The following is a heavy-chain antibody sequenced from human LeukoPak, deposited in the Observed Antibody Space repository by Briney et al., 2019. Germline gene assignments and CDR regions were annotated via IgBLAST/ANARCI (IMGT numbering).Heavy chain of an antibody. D-gene: IGHD6-13*01. J-gene: IGHJ5*02. CDR3: ARVVRAAAVNWFDP. CDR1: GFTFSSYS. V-gene: IGHV3-21*01. Sequence: GGSLRLSCAASGFTFSSYSMNWVRQAPGKGLEWVSSISSSSSYIYYADSVKGRFTISRDNAKNSLYLQMNSLRAEDTAVYYCARVVRAAAVNWFDPWGQGPLVTVSS. CDR2: ISSSSSYI.